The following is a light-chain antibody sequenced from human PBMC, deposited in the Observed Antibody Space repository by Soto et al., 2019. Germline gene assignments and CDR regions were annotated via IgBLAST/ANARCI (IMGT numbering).Light chain of an antibody. V-gene: IGLV1-40*01. J-gene: IGLJ1*01. CDR1: SSNIGAGYD. Sequence: QSALTQPPSVSGAPGQRVTISCTGSSSNIGAGYDVHWYQQLPGTAPKLLIYGNSNRTSGVPDRFSGSKSGTSASLAITGLQAEDEADYYCQSYDSSLSGYVFGTGTKLTV. CDR2: GNS. CDR3: QSYDSSLSGYV.